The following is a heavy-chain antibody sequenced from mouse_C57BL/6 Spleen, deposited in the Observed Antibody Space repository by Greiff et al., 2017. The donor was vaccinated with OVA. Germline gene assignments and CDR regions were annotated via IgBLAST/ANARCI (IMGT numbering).Heavy chain of an antibody. CDR1: GYTFTSYW. CDR2: IHPNSGST. J-gene: IGHJ2*01. D-gene: IGHD1-1*01. Sequence: QVQLQQPGAELVKPGASVKLSCKASGYTFTSYWMHWVKQRPGQGLEWIGMIHPNSGSTNYNEKFKSKATLTVDKSSSTAYMQLSSLTSEDSAVYYCAVYNYDKRGGGLFDYWGQGTTLTVSS. CDR3: AVYNYDKRGGGLFDY. V-gene: IGHV1-64*01.